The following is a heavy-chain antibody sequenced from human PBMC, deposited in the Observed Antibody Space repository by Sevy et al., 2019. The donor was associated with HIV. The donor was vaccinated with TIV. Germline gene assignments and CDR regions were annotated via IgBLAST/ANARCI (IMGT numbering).Heavy chain of an antibody. J-gene: IGHJ5*02. CDR2: IYYTGST. Sequence: SETLSLTCTVFGGSISAYYWSWIRQSPEKGLQYIRYIYYTGSTNYNPSLKSRVTISVDTSKNQFSLRLTSVTAADTAIYYCARAPPVRSGDDALNWFDPWGQGTLVTVSS. D-gene: IGHD5-12*01. CDR1: GGSISAYY. V-gene: IGHV4-59*01. CDR3: ARAPPVRSGDDALNWFDP.